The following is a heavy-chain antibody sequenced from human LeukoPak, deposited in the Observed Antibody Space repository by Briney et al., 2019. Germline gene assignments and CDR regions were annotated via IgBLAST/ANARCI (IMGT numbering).Heavy chain of an antibody. Sequence: ASVKVSCKASGGTFSSYAISWVRQAPGQGLEWMGGIIPIFGTANYAQKFRGRVTITADKSTSTAYMELRSLRSDDTAVYYCARDRTVFGVVIAHMDVWGKGTTVTVSS. J-gene: IGHJ6*03. CDR2: IIPIFGTA. CDR1: GGTFSSYA. CDR3: ARDRTVFGVVIAHMDV. D-gene: IGHD3-3*01. V-gene: IGHV1-69*06.